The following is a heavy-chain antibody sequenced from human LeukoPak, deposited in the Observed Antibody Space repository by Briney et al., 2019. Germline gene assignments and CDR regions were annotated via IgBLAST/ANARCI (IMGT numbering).Heavy chain of an antibody. V-gene: IGHV3-30*03. D-gene: IGHD3-10*01. Sequence: PGRSLRLSCAASGFTFSSYGMHWVRQAPGKGLEWVAVISYDGSNKYYADSVKGRFTISRDNSKNTLYLQMNSLRAEDTAVYYCARDRLEALYGSGSYGYWGQGTLVTVSS. CDR1: GFTFSSYG. CDR2: ISYDGSNK. J-gene: IGHJ4*02. CDR3: ARDRLEALYGSGSYGY.